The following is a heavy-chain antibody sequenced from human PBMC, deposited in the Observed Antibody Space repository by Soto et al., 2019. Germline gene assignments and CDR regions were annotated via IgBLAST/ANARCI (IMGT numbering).Heavy chain of an antibody. V-gene: IGHV3-7*01. CDR1: GFTSSSYW. D-gene: IGHD1-7*01. CDR2: INQDGSEK. J-gene: IGHJ4*02. Sequence: EVQLVESGGGLVQPGGSLRLSCAASGFTSSSYWMSWVRQVPGRGLEWVANINQDGSEKYYVDSVRGRFTISRDNAKNSLYLQMNSLRVEDTAVYYCASAPNWNYGYWGQGTLVTVSS. CDR3: ASAPNWNYGY.